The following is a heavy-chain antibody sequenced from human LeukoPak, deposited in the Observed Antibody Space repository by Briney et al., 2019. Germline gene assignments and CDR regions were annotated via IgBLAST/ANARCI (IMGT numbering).Heavy chain of an antibody. CDR2: ISAYNGNT. Sequence: GASVKVSCKASGYTFTSYGISWVRQAPGQGLEWMGWISAYNGNTNYAQKLQGRVTMTTDTSTSTAYMELRSLRSDDTAVFYCARDEGAVVVPAAINPPTDAFDIWGQGTMVTVSS. V-gene: IGHV1-18*01. D-gene: IGHD2-2*01. CDR1: GYTFTSYG. CDR3: ARDEGAVVVPAAINPPTDAFDI. J-gene: IGHJ3*02.